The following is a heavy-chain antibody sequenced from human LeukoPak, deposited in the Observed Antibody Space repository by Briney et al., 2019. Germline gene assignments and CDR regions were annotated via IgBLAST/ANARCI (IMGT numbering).Heavy chain of an antibody. J-gene: IGHJ4*02. CDR3: ARHRSCISTTCYAGAVNY. Sequence: SETLSLTCTVSGGSISSSSYYWGWIRQPPGKGLEWIGSIYYSGSTYYNPSLRSRVTISVDTSKNQFSLKLSSVTAADTAAYYCARHRSCISTTCYAGAVNYWGQGTLVTVSS. CDR2: IYYSGST. V-gene: IGHV4-39*01. D-gene: IGHD2-2*01. CDR1: GGSISSSSYY.